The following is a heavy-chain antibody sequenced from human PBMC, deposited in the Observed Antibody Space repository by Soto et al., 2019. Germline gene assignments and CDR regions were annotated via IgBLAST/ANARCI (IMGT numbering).Heavy chain of an antibody. V-gene: IGHV1-58*01. CDR3: SSAGRTSSSIPHF. J-gene: IGHJ4*02. Sequence: ASVKVSCKTSGFTFSSSAVHWVRQARGHRLQWIGWIDVGSANANYAHMLQERVTISRDNAKNTLYLHMNNVRAEDTAVYYCSSAGRTSSSIPHFWGPGTLVTVSS. D-gene: IGHD6-6*01. CDR2: IDVGSANA. CDR1: GFTFSSSA.